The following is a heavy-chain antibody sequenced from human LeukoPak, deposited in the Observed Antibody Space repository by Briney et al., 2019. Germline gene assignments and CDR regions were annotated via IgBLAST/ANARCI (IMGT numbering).Heavy chain of an antibody. CDR1: GFTFDDYA. J-gene: IGHJ4*02. V-gene: IGHV3-43*02. CDR2: ISGDGGST. D-gene: IGHD3-10*01. CDR3: ATGQGYYYGSGSYYTAFDY. Sequence: GGSLRLSCAASGFTFDDYAMHWVRQAPGKGLEWVSLISGDGGSTYYADSVKGRFAISRDNSKNSLYLQMNSLRTEDTALYYCATGQGYYYGSGSYYTAFDYWGQGTLVTVSS.